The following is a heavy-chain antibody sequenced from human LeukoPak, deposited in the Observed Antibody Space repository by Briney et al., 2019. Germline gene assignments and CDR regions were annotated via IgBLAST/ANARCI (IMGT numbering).Heavy chain of an antibody. CDR2: INRNGGST. J-gene: IGHJ4*02. D-gene: IGHD3-9*01. CDR3: AGGTDYDILTGYFPAY. Sequence: GGSLRLSCAASGFTFDDYGMSWVRQAPGKGLEWVSGINRNGGSTGYADSVKGRFTISRDNAKNSLYLQMNSLRAEDTALYYCAGGTDYDILTGYFPAYWGQGTLVTVSS. V-gene: IGHV3-20*04. CDR1: GFTFDDYG.